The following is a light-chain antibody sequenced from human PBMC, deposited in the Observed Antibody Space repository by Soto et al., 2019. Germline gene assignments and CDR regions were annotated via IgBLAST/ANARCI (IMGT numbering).Light chain of an antibody. Sequence: TKSVATLSGKKRDRVTITCRASQTISGWLAWYQQKPGKAPKLLIYDASSLESGVSSRFSGTGSETECTLPISVLQADDIATYFSLPYYPFSPFGQVSKV. CDR1: QTISGW. J-gene: IGKJ1*01. V-gene: IGKV1-5*01. CDR3: LPYYPFSP. CDR2: DAS.